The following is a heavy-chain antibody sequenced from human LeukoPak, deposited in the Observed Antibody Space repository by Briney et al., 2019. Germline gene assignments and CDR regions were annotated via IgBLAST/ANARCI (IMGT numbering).Heavy chain of an antibody. CDR3: ARDNWGSSFDY. D-gene: IGHD7-27*01. CDR1: GFTFSSYG. Sequence: PGGSLRLSCAASGFTFSSYGMHWVRQAPGKGLEWVAVIWYDGSNKYYADSVKGRFTISRDNSKNTLYLQMNSLRAEDTAVYYCARDNWGSSFDYWGQGTLVTVSS. J-gene: IGHJ4*02. CDR2: IWYDGSNK. V-gene: IGHV3-33*01.